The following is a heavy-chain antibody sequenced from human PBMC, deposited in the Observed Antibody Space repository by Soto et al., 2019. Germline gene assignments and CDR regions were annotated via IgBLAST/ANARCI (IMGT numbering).Heavy chain of an antibody. CDR3: AGSCTNGVCYSGRPIDD. CDR1: GGSVSSGSYY. J-gene: IGHJ4*02. CDR2: IYYSGST. D-gene: IGHD2-8*01. Sequence: SETLSLTCTVSGGSVSSGSYYWSWLRQPPGKGLEWIGYIYYSGSTNYNPSPKSRVTIAVDTSKNQFSLKLSSVTAADTAVYYYAGSCTNGVCYSGRPIDDWGQGTLVTVSS. V-gene: IGHV4-61*01.